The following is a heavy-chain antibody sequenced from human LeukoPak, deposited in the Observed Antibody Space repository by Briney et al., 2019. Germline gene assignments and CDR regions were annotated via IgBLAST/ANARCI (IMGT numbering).Heavy chain of an antibody. J-gene: IGHJ4*02. CDR2: MYYSGST. CDR3: AGISIVVVPAYFDY. Sequence: PSETLSLTCTVSGGSISSSSYHWGWIRQPPGKGLEWIGSMYYSGSTYYNPSLKSRVTVSVDTSKNQFSLNLSSVTAADTAVYYCAGISIVVVPAYFDYWGQGTLVTVSS. D-gene: IGHD2-2*01. CDR1: GGSISSSSYH. V-gene: IGHV4-39*01.